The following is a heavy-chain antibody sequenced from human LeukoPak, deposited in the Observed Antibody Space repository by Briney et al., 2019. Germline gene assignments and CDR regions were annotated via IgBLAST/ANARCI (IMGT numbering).Heavy chain of an antibody. CDR2: INPNSGGT. CDR3: ARAELDSWSGYSGYVIPLGYYYGMDV. D-gene: IGHD5-12*01. CDR1: GYTFTGYY. V-gene: IGHV1-2*02. Sequence: ASVKVSCKASGYTFTGYYMHWVRQAPGQGLEWMGWINPNSGGTNYAQKFQGRVTMTRDTSISTAYMELGRLRSDDTAVYYCARAELDSWSGYSGYVIPLGYYYGMDVWGQGTTVTVSS. J-gene: IGHJ6*02.